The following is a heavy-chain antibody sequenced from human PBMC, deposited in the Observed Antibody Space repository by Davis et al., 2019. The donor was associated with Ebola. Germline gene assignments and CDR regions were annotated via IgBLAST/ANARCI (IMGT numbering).Heavy chain of an antibody. CDR1: GFTFSGSA. D-gene: IGHD2-21*01. CDR2: IRSKANSYAT. J-gene: IGHJ4*02. CDR3: TGRVVVIPTVLEPVDY. Sequence: LSLTRAASGFTFSGSAIHWVRQASGKGLEWVGRIRSKANSYATAYAASLKGRFTISRDDSKNTAYLQMNSLKTEDTAVYYCTGRVVVIPTVLEPVDYWGQGTLVTVSS. V-gene: IGHV3-73*01.